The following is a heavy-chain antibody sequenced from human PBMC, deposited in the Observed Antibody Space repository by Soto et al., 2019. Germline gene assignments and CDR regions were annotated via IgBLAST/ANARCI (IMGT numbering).Heavy chain of an antibody. J-gene: IGHJ6*02. CDR2: ISPYNDYT. CDR1: GYTFIRYG. Sequence: QVQLAQSANEVKKPGASVRVSCKAAGYTFIRYGIAWVRQAPGQGLEWMGWISPYNDYTVYAQKFQGRVSMTADTSTRTVYMNLSGLKSDDTAVYYCARGGYYDNSWGKLSHYGLDAWGQGTSVSVSS. V-gene: IGHV1-18*01. CDR3: ARGGYYDNSWGKLSHYGLDA. D-gene: IGHD3-16*01.